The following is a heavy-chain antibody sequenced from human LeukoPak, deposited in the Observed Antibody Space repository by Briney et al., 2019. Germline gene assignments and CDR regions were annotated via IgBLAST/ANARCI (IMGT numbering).Heavy chain of an antibody. D-gene: IGHD2-15*01. J-gene: IGHJ5*02. CDR2: IYYSGST. V-gene: IGHV4-59*12. CDR3: ATEIVGVASSWFDP. CDR1: GGSISSYY. Sequence: SETLSLTCTVSGGSISSYYWSWIRQPPGKGLEWIGYIYYSGSTNYSPSLKSRVTISVDTSKNQFSLRLTSVTAADTAVYYCATEIVGVASSWFDPWGQGTLVTVSS.